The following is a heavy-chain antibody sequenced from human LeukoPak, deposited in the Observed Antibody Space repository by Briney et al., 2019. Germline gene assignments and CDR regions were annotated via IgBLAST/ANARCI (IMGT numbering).Heavy chain of an antibody. V-gene: IGHV4-59*01. CDR1: GGSISSSY. CDR3: AREAYYDFWSGSLVRYYYMDV. CDR2: INYSGST. Sequence: SETLSLTCTVSGGSISSSYWSWIRQAPGKGLEWIGHINYSGSTNYNPSLKSRVTISVDMSKNQFSLKLSSVTAADTAVYYCAREAYYDFWSGSLVRYYYMDVWGKGTTVTVSS. D-gene: IGHD3-3*01. J-gene: IGHJ6*03.